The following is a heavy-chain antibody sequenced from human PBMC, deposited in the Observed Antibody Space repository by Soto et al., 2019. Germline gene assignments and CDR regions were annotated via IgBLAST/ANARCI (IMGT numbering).Heavy chain of an antibody. CDR1: GFTFSNYV. CDR2: ISDSGDTT. D-gene: IGHD6-19*01. V-gene: IGHV3-23*01. CDR3: AKGWQVRGGQFDY. J-gene: IGHJ4*02. Sequence: EVPLLESGGNLVQPGGSLRLSCVASGFTFSNYVMSWVRQAPGKGLEWVSGISDSGDTTYSADFVKGRFTISRDNSKNTLYLQMNSLRAEDTAVYYCAKGWQVRGGQFDYWGQGTLVSVSS.